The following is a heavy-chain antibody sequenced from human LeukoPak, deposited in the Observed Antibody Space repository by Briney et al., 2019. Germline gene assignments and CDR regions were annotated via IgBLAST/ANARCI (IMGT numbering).Heavy chain of an antibody. CDR1: GFTFSSYA. J-gene: IGHJ4*02. V-gene: IGHV3-30-3*01. D-gene: IGHD3-22*01. CDR2: ISYDGSNK. CDR3: AKGSTMTYWLAFFDY. Sequence: GGSLRLSCAASGFTFSSYAMHWVRQAPGKGLEWVAVISYDGSNKYYADSVKGRFTISRDNSKNTLYLQMNSLRAEDTAVYYCAKGSTMTYWLAFFDYWGQGTLVTVSS.